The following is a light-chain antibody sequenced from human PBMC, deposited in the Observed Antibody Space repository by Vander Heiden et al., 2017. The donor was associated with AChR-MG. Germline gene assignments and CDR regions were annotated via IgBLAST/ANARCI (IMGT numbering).Light chain of an antibody. CDR2: EGS. CDR3: CSYAGSSTLR. J-gene: IGLJ2*01. CDR1: SSDVGSYNL. Sequence: QSALTQPASVSGSPGQSLTISCTGTSSDVGSYNLVSWYQQHPGKAPKLMIYEGSKRPSGVSNRFSGSKSGNTASLTISGLQAEDEADYYCCSYAGSSTLRFGGGTKLTVL. V-gene: IGLV2-23*03.